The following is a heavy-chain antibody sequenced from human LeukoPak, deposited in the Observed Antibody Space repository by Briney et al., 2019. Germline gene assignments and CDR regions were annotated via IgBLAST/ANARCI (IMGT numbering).Heavy chain of an antibody. CDR3: ATPAYSSGTWAMDV. D-gene: IGHD6-25*01. CDR2: TSGSGSNT. V-gene: IGHV3-23*01. J-gene: IGHJ6*02. Sequence: GGSLRLSCAASGFTFSSYAMSWVRQAPGKGLEWVSATSGSGSNTYYADSVKGRFTISRDNSKNTLYLQMNSLRGEDTAVYYCATPAYSSGTWAMDVWGQGTTVTVSS. CDR1: GFTFSSYA.